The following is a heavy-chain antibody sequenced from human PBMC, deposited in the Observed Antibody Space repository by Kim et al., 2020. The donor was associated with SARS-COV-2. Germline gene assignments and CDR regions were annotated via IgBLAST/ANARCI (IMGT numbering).Heavy chain of an antibody. V-gene: IGHV3-43*02. J-gene: IGHJ4*02. CDR2: ISGDGGST. D-gene: IGHD3-22*01. CDR1: GFTFDDYA. Sequence: GGSLRLSCAASGFTFDDYAMHWVRQAPGKGLEWVSLISGDGGSTYYADSVKGRFTISRDNSKNSLYLQMNSLRTEDTALYYCAKAPYYYDSSGYSDYWGQGTLVTVSS. CDR3: AKAPYYYDSSGYSDY.